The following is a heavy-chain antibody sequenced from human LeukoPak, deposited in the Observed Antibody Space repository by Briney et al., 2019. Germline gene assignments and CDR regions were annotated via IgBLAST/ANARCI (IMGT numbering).Heavy chain of an antibody. CDR1: GFTFSSYW. D-gene: IGHD6-19*01. CDR2: IKQDGSEK. J-gene: IGHJ6*02. CDR3: AGAVAGYYHSGMDV. V-gene: IGHV3-7*01. Sequence: GGSLRLSCAASGFTFSSYWMSWVRQAPGKGLEWVANIKQDGSEKDYVDSVKGRFTISRDNAKNSLHLQMNSLRAEDTAVYYCAGAVAGYYHSGMDVWGQGTTVTVSS.